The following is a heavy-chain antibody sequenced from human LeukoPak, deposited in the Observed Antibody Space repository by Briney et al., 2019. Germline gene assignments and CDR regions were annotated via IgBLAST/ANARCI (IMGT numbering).Heavy chain of an antibody. CDR1: GFTFCDYA. CDR2: IRSKAYGGTT. Sequence: GGSLRLSCTASGFTFCDYAMGWVRRAPGKGQEWVGFIRSKAYGGTTEYAASVKGRFSISRDDSESIAYLQMNSLKTEDTAVYYCTRADRGYDFWSGYNTLSYWGQGTLVTVSS. J-gene: IGHJ4*02. V-gene: IGHV3-49*04. D-gene: IGHD3-3*01. CDR3: TRADRGYDFWSGYNTLSY.